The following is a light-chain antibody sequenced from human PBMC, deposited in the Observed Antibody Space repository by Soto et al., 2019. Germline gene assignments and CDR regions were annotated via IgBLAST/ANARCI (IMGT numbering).Light chain of an antibody. J-gene: IGKJ1*01. CDR1: QGITNG. CDR2: GAS. Sequence: DIQMTQSPSSVSASVGDSVTMTCRASQGITNGLAWYQQKPGKAPKPLIYGASSLQSGVPSRFSGGGSGTEFIHTITGLQTEDFATYFCQEADGFPWRFGHGTRVEMK. CDR3: QEADGFPWR. V-gene: IGKV1-12*02.